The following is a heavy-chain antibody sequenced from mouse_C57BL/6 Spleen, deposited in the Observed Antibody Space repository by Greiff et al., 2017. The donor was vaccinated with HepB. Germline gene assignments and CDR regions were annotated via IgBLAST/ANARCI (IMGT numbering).Heavy chain of an antibody. CDR1: GFTFSSYA. Sequence: EVKLVESGGGLVKPGGSLKLSCAASGFTFSSYAMSWVRQTPEKRLEWVATISDGGSYTYYPDNVKGRFTISRDNAKNNLYLQMSHLKSEDTAMYYCARGAQLGGYFDYWGQGTTLTVSS. V-gene: IGHV5-4*03. CDR3: ARGAQLGGYFDY. D-gene: IGHD4-1*02. J-gene: IGHJ2*01. CDR2: ISDGGSYT.